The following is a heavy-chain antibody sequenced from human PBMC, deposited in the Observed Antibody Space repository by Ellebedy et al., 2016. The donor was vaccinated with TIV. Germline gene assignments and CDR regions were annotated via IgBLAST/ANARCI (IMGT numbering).Heavy chain of an antibody. Sequence: ASVKVSCXVSGYTLTELSMHWVRQAPGKGLEWMGGFDPEDGETIYAQKFQGRVTMTEDTSTDTAYMELSSLRSEDTAVYYCATDRYSSSSLYFDYWGQGTLVTVSS. CDR2: FDPEDGET. CDR1: GYTLTELS. D-gene: IGHD6-6*01. V-gene: IGHV1-24*01. J-gene: IGHJ4*02. CDR3: ATDRYSSSSLYFDY.